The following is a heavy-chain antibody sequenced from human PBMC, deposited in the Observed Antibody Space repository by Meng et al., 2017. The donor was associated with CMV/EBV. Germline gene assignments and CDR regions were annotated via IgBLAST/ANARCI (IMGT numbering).Heavy chain of an antibody. J-gene: IGHJ6*02. Sequence: ASVKVSCKASGYTFSTYGISWVRQAPGQGLEWMGWISGYNANTAYAQSFQGRVTMSTDTSTSTVYMDLRSLRAEDTAVYYCARGHGKWELLRDGMDVWGQGTTVTVSS. V-gene: IGHV1-18*01. CDR2: ISGYNANT. CDR3: ARGHGKWELLRDGMDV. CDR1: GYTFSTYG. D-gene: IGHD1-26*01.